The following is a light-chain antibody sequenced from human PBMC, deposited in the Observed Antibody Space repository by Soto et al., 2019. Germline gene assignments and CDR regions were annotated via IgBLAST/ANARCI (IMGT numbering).Light chain of an antibody. J-gene: IGLJ2*01. V-gene: IGLV2-8*01. CDR1: SRDVGGYNY. CDR3: SSYAGSNNLV. Sequence: QSALTQPPSASGSPGQSVTISCTGTSRDVGGYNYVSWYQQHPGKAPKLMIYEVSKRPSGVPDRYSGSKSGNTASLTVSGLLAEDEADYYCSSYAGSNNLVFGGGTQLTVL. CDR2: EVS.